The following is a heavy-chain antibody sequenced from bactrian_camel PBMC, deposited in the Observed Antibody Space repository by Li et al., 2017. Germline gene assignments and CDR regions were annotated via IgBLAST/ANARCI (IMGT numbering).Heavy chain of an antibody. CDR2: IYTGGGST. Sequence: QVQLVESGGGSVQAGGSLRLSCAVSGYTNSYYCMAWFRQGPGKGLEWVSSIYTGGGSTYYADSVKGRFTISRDNAKNTVYLQMNGLKPEDTAVYYCAADASDCYGRRGYWGQGTQVTVS. CDR3: AADASDCYGRRGY. CDR1: GYTNSYYC. D-gene: IGHD3*01. J-gene: IGHJ6*01. V-gene: IGHV3S6*01.